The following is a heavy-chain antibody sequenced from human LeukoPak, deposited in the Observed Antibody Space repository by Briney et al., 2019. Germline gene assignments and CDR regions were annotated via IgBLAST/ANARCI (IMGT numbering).Heavy chain of an antibody. CDR2: ISAYNGNT. D-gene: IGHD3-9*01. Sequence: ASVKVSCKASGYTFTSYGISWVRQAPGQGLEWMGWISAYNGNTNYAQKLQGRVTMTTDTSTSTAYMELRSLRSDDTAVYSCARGVLRYFDWLLDAFDIWGQATMVTVSS. CDR3: ARGVLRYFDWLLDAFDI. V-gene: IGHV1-18*01. J-gene: IGHJ3*02. CDR1: GYTFTSYG.